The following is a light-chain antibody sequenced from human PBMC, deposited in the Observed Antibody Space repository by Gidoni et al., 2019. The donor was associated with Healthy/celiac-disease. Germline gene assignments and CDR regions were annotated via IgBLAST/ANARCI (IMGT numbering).Light chain of an antibody. V-gene: IGKV3-11*01. CDR1: QSVSSY. CDR3: QQRSNWPLFT. Sequence: VLTQSPATLSLSPGERATLSCRASQSVSSYLAWYQQKPGQAPRLLIYDASNRATGIPARFSGSGSGTDFTLTISSLEPEDFAVYYCQQRSNWPLFTFGPGTKVDIK. J-gene: IGKJ3*01. CDR2: DAS.